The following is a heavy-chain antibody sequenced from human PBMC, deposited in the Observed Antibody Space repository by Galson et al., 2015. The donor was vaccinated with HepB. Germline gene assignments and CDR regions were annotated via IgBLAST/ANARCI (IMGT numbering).Heavy chain of an antibody. D-gene: IGHD3-22*01. CDR3: ARDGVYYYDSSGYYQGDYYYGMDV. Sequence: SLRLSCAASGFTFSSYWMSWVRQAPGKGLEWVANIKQDGSEKYYVDSVKGRFTISRDNAKNSLYLRMNSLRAEDTAVYYCARDGVYYYDSSGYYQGDYYYGMDVWGQGTTVTVSS. J-gene: IGHJ6*02. V-gene: IGHV3-7*01. CDR1: GFTFSSYW. CDR2: IKQDGSEK.